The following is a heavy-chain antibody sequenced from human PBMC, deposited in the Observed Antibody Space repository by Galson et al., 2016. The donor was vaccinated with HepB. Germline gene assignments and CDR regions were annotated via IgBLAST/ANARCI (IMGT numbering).Heavy chain of an antibody. CDR2: IRGDGIVS. Sequence: LRLSCAASGFTFNAHWMSWVRQAPGKGLEWVANIRGDGIVSYYAESVRGRFTISRDNAKNSLYLQMNGLRVDETAVYYCSREMTGSYFDWGQGTLVTVSS. D-gene: IGHD3-10*01. V-gene: IGHV3-7*01. J-gene: IGHJ4*02. CDR1: GFTFNAHW. CDR3: SREMTGSYFD.